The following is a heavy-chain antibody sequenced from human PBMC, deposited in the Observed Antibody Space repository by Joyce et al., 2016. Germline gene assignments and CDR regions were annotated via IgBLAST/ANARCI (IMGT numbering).Heavy chain of an antibody. CDR2: IYSSGTP. Sequence: QVQLQESGPGLVKPSETLSLTCTVSGGSINYYYWSWIRQPPGKGLEWIGYIYSSGTPKPNPHRRGRVTLSVGPSLNPCSLNLSSVSAVDSAIDYCASAASGDYGYSWFGPWGKGILATV. V-gene: IGHV4-59*01. CDR3: ASAASGDYGYSWFGP. D-gene: IGHD4-17*01. CDR1: GGSINYYY. J-gene: IGHJ5*02.